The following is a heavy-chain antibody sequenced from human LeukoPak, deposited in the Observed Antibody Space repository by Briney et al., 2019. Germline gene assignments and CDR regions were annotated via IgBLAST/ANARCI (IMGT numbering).Heavy chain of an antibody. CDR2: IYPGDSDT. J-gene: IGHJ4*02. CDR3: ARPHYDSSGYDY. CDR1: GYSFTRSW. D-gene: IGHD3-22*01. V-gene: IGHV5-51*01. Sequence: GESLKISCKGSGYSFTRSWIGWVRQMPGRGLGWMGIIYPGDSDTRYSPSFQGQVTISADKSISTAYLQWSSLKASDTAMYYCARPHYDSSGYDYWGQGTLVTVSS.